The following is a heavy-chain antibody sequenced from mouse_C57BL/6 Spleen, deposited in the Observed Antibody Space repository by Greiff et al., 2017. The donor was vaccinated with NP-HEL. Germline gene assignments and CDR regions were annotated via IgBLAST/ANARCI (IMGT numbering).Heavy chain of an antibody. D-gene: IGHD2-3*01. CDR1: GYTFTDYE. CDR2: IDPETGGT. CDR3: ARGGYYYYDFGY. V-gene: IGHV1-15*01. J-gene: IGHJ2*01. Sequence: VQLQQSGAELVRPGASVTLSCKASGYTFTDYEMHWVKQTPVHGLEWIGAIDPETGGTAYNQKFKGKAILTADKSSSTAYMELRSLTSEDSAVYYCARGGYYYYDFGYWGKGTTLTVSS.